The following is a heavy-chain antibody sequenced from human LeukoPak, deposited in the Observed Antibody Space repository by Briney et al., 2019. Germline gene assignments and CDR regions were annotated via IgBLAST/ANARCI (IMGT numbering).Heavy chain of an antibody. V-gene: IGHV3-30*03. D-gene: IGHD5-12*01. Sequence: GGSLRLSCAASGFTFSSYGMHWVRQAPGKGLEWVAVISYDGSNKYYADSVKGRFTISRDNSKNSLYLQMNSLRAEDTAVYYCARDGRGYSGYDAFDIWGQGTMVTVSS. CDR2: ISYDGSNK. CDR1: GFTFSSYG. CDR3: ARDGRGYSGYDAFDI. J-gene: IGHJ3*02.